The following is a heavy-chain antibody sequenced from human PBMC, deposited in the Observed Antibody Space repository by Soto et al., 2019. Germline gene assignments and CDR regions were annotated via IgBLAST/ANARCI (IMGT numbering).Heavy chain of an antibody. CDR1: GFSLSTSGVG. Sequence: QITLKESGPTLVKPTQTLTLTCTFSGFSLSTSGVGVGWIRQPPGKALEWLALIYWDDDKRYSPSLKSRLTTTTAPSKNQVVLTTTTMDPVDTATYYCPPPRPGYSHCYFHLCGRGPLVTVSS. V-gene: IGHV2-5*02. J-gene: IGHJ2*01. CDR3: PPPRPGYSHCYFHL. D-gene: IGHD2-21*01. CDR2: IYWDDDK.